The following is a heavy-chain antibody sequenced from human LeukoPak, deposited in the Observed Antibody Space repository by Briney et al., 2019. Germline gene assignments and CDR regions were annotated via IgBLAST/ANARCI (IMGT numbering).Heavy chain of an antibody. CDR2: ISSSSSYI. CDR3: VSFYETY. CDR1: GFTFSSYS. Sequence: GSLRLSCAASGFTFSSYSMNWVRQAPGKGLEWVSSISSSSSYIYYADSVKGRFTISKDNAKNTVYLQMNSLRAEDTAVYYCVSFYETYWGRGTLVTVSS. J-gene: IGHJ4*02. D-gene: IGHD2/OR15-2a*01. V-gene: IGHV3-21*01.